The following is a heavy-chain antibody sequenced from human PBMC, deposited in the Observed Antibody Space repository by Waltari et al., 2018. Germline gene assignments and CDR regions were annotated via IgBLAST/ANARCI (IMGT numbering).Heavy chain of an antibody. Sequence: QVQLVQSGAEVKKPGASVKVSGKASGYTFTSYAMHWVGQATGQRLEWMGWINAGNGNTKYSQKFQGRVTITRDTSASTAYMELSSLRSEDTAVYYCARDLGVTISPGIFDYWGQGTLVTVSS. J-gene: IGHJ4*02. V-gene: IGHV1-3*01. D-gene: IGHD3-3*01. CDR1: GYTFTSYA. CDR3: ARDLGVTISPGIFDY. CDR2: INAGNGNT.